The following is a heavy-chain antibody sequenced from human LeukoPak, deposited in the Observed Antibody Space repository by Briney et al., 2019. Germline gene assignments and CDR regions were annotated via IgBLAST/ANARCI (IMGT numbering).Heavy chain of an antibody. CDR3: ARDGVTTETRPLAY. D-gene: IGHD4-17*01. V-gene: IGHV3-11*04. Sequence: GGSLRLSCAASGFIFSDYYMSWIRQAPGKGLEWVSYISSSGSTMYYTDSVKGRFTISRDNAKNSLYLQMNSLRAEDTAVYYCARDGVTTETRPLAYWGQGTLVSISS. J-gene: IGHJ4*02. CDR2: ISSSGSTM. CDR1: GFIFSDYY.